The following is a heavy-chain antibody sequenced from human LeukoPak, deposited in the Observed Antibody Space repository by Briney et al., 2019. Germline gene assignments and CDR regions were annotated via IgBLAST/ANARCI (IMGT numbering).Heavy chain of an antibody. V-gene: IGHV3-64*01. CDR1: GFTFSSYA. CDR3: ARDASDIVVVPAAVGPFDL. J-gene: IGHJ4*02. Sequence: GGSLRLSCAASGFTFSSYAMYWVRRTPGKGLEYVSVISGNGVSTHYATSVRGRFTISRDNSKNTPYLQMGSLRAEDMAVYYCARDASDIVVVPAAVGPFDLWGQGTLVTVSS. D-gene: IGHD2-2*01. CDR2: ISGNGVST.